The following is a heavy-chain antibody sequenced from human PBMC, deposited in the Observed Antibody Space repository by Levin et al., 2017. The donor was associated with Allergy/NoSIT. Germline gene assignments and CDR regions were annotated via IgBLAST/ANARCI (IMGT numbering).Heavy chain of an antibody. Sequence: GESLKISCAASGFTFSSYSMHWVRQAPGKGLVWVSRIDSDGSTTSYADSLKGRFTISRDNAKNTLYLQMNSLRAEDTAVYYCAREGYCSGGSCYEHIDYGGQGTLVTVSS. V-gene: IGHV3-74*01. CDR3: AREGYCSGGSCYEHIDY. D-gene: IGHD2-15*01. J-gene: IGHJ4*02. CDR2: IDSDGSTT. CDR1: GFTFSSYS.